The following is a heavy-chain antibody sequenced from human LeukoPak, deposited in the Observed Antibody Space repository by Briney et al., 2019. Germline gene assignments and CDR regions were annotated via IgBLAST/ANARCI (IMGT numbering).Heavy chain of an antibody. Sequence: PSGTLSLTCAVSGGSISSSHWWSWVRQPPGKGLEWIGEINHSGSTNYNPSLKSRVTISVDTSKNQFSLKLSSVTAADTAVYYCARAGYDFWSGYYYLDYWGQGTLVTVSS. D-gene: IGHD3-3*01. CDR2: INHSGST. CDR3: ARAGYDFWSGYYYLDY. CDR1: GGSISSSHW. V-gene: IGHV4-4*02. J-gene: IGHJ4*02.